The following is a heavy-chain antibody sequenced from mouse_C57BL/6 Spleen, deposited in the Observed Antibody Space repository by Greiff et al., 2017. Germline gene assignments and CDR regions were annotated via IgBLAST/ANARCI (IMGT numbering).Heavy chain of an antibody. CDR2: ISSGSSTI. Sequence: EVMLVESGGGLVKPGGSLKLSCAASGFTFSDYGMHWVRQAPEKGLEWVAYISSGSSTISYADTVKGRFTISRDNARNTLFLQMTSLRSEDTAMYYCARIFYYNGREYYARDYWGQGTSVTVSS. V-gene: IGHV5-17*01. D-gene: IGHD1-1*01. CDR1: GFTFSDYG. CDR3: ARIFYYNGREYYARDY. J-gene: IGHJ4*01.